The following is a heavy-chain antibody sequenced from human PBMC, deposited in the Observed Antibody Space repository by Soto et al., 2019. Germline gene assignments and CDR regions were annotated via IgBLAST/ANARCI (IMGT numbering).Heavy chain of an antibody. CDR2: ISSSSSTI. D-gene: IGHD2-2*01. V-gene: IGHV3-48*01. J-gene: IGHJ4*01. CDR1: GFTFSSYS. Sequence: PGGSLRLSCAASGFTFSSYSMNWFRQAPGKGLEWVSYISSSSSTIYYADSVKGRFTISRDNAKNSLYLQMNSLRAEDTAVYYCARIGYCSSTSCSIWGQGTLVTVS. CDR3: ARIGYCSSTSCSI.